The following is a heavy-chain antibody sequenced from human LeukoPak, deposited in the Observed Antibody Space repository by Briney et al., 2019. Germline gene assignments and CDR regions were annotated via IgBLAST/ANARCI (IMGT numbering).Heavy chain of an antibody. Sequence: PGRSLRLSCAASRFTFSSYAMHWVSQAQGKGLEWVAVILYDGSNKYYADSVKGRFTISRDNSKNTLYLQMNSLRAEDTAVYYCARERYGMDVWGQGTTVTVSS. CDR1: RFTFSSYA. J-gene: IGHJ6*02. CDR2: ILYDGSNK. V-gene: IGHV3-30-3*01. CDR3: ARERYGMDV.